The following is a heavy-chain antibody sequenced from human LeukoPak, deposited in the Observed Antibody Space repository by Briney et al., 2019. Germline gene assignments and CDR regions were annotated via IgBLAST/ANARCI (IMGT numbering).Heavy chain of an antibody. CDR3: ARGTTVTTVFMFDAFDI. CDR1: GFTISSYY. D-gene: IGHD4-17*01. J-gene: IGHJ3*02. Sequence: SETLSLTSTVSGFTISSYYWSWIRHPPGKGLEWIGYIYYSGSTNYKPSLKSGVTITVDTTKNQFSLKLSSVTAADTAVYYSARGTTVTTVFMFDAFDIWGQGTMVTVSS. CDR2: IYYSGST. V-gene: IGHV4-59*01.